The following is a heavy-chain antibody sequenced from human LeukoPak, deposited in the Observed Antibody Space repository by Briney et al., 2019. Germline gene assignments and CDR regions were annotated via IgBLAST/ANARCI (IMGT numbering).Heavy chain of an antibody. CDR3: ATKAGWFDP. CDR2: INTDGSST. CDR1: GFTFSSYW. D-gene: IGHD6-13*01. Sequence: GGSLRLSCAASGFTFSSYWMHWVRQAPGKGLVWVSRINTDGSSTSYADSVKGRFTISRDNSKNTLYLQMNSLRAEDTAVYHCATKAGWFDPWGQGTLVTVSS. J-gene: IGHJ5*02. V-gene: IGHV3-74*01.